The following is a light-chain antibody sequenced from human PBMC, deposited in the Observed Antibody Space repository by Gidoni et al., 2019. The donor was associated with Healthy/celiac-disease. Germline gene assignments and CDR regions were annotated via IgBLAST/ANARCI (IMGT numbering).Light chain of an antibody. J-gene: IGKJ1*01. CDR1: QSVRSY. V-gene: IGKV3-11*01. CDR3: QQRSNWPPWT. Sequence: ELVLTQSPATLSLSPGERATLSCRASQSVRSYLAWYQQKPGQAPRLLISDASNRATGIPAMFSGSGSGTDCTLTISSLEPEDFAVYYCQQRSNWPPWTFGQGTKVEIK. CDR2: DAS.